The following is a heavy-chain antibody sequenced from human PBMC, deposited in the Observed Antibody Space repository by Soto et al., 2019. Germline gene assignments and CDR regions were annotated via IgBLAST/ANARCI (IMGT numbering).Heavy chain of an antibody. CDR2: IKQDGSEK. CDR1: GFTFSSYW. D-gene: IGHD3-16*02. Sequence: PGGSLRLSCAASGFTFSSYWMSWVRQAPGKGLEWVANIKQDGSEKYYVDSVKGRFTISRDNAKNSLYLQMNSLRAEDTAVYYCARGSASYDYIWGSYRYTLPPVLDYWGQGTLVTVSS. CDR3: ARGSASYDYIWGSYRYTLPPVLDY. J-gene: IGHJ4*02. V-gene: IGHV3-7*01.